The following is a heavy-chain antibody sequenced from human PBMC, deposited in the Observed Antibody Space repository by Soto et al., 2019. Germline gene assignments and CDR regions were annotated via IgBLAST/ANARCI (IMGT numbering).Heavy chain of an antibody. V-gene: IGHV3-30-3*01. D-gene: IGHD6-19*01. Sequence: XGSRRLSCAAAGCTFSSYALHWVRQAPGRGLEWVAFISYDGSNKYYADSVKGRFTISRDNSKNTLYLQMNSLRAEDTAVYYCARDLGGTEIAVADTGDYWGQGTLVTVSS. CDR3: ARDLGGTEIAVADTGDY. CDR2: ISYDGSNK. CDR1: GCTFSSYA. J-gene: IGHJ4*02.